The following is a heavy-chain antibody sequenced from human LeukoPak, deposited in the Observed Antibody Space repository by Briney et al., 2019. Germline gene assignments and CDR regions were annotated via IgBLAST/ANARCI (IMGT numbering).Heavy chain of an antibody. Sequence: ASVKVSCKASGYSFTTYDINWVRQATGQGLEWMGWMNPNSGNTGYAQKFQGRVTMTRNTSISTAYMELSSLRSEDTAVYYCARSLLAAARFDPWGQGTLVTVSS. V-gene: IGHV1-8*01. D-gene: IGHD6-25*01. CDR3: ARSLLAAARFDP. CDR2: MNPNSGNT. CDR1: GYSFTTYD. J-gene: IGHJ5*02.